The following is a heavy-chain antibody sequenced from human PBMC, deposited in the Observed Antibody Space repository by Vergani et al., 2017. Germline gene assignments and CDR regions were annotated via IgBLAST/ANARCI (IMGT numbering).Heavy chain of an antibody. Sequence: QVQLVQSGAEVKKPGASVKDSCKASGYTFTSYGISWVRQAPGQGLEWMGWISDYNGNTNYAQKLQGRVTMTTDTSTSTAYMELRSLRSDDTAVYYCARDPDIVVVPAAPYYYYYYGMDVWGQGTTVTVSS. J-gene: IGHJ6*02. D-gene: IGHD2-2*01. CDR1: GYTFTSYG. V-gene: IGHV1-18*04. CDR2: ISDYNGNT. CDR3: ARDPDIVVVPAAPYYYYYYGMDV.